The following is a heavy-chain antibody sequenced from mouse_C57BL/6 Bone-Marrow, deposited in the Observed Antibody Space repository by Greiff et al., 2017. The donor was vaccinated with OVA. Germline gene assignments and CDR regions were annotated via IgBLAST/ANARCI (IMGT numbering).Heavy chain of an antibody. CDR3: TRYPHYFDY. V-gene: IGHV1-15*01. J-gene: IGHJ2*01. CDR2: IDPETGGT. Sequence: QFHVKQSGAELVRPGASVTLSCKASGYTFTDYEMHWVKQTPVHGLEWIGAIDPETGGTAYNQKFKGKAILTADKSSSTAYMELRSLTSEDSAVYYCTRYPHYFDYWGQGTTLTVSS. CDR1: GYTFTDYE.